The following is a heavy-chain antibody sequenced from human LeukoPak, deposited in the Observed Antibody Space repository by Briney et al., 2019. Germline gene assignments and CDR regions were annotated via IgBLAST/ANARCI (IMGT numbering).Heavy chain of an antibody. D-gene: IGHD3-22*01. J-gene: IGHJ4*02. CDR1: SGSISRGEYY. Sequence: SETLSLTCTVSSGSISRGEYYWGWIRQPPGRGLELIGTVYYSGTTYHNPSINRRFTISVDNAKNPFYLKLSSVTAADTDVYYCESLAGYYYDSTGYPKPSSLIDFWGQGTLVTVSS. CDR2: VYYSGTT. V-gene: IGHV4-39*01. CDR3: ESLAGYYYDSTGYPKPSSLIDF.